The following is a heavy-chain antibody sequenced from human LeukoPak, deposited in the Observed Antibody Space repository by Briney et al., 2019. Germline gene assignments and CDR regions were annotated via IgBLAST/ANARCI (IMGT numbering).Heavy chain of an antibody. Sequence: SETLSLTCTVSGGSISSSSYYWGWIRQPPGKGLEWIGSIYYSGSTYYNSSLKSRVTISVDTSKNQFSLKLSSVTAADTAVYYCARQKVDYGSGSQAIDYWGQGTLVTVSS. V-gene: IGHV4-39*01. CDR1: GGSISSSSYY. CDR2: IYYSGST. J-gene: IGHJ4*02. CDR3: ARQKVDYGSGSQAIDY. D-gene: IGHD3-10*01.